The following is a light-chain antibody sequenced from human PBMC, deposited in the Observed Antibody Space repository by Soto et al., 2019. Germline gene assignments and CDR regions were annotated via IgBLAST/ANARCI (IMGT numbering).Light chain of an antibody. J-gene: IGKJ1*01. Sequence: DIQMTQSPSSLSASVGDRVTLTCRASQSISTYLNWYQQEPGKAPKLLIYAASSLQSGVPSRFSGSGSGTDFTLTISNLQPEDFATYYCHQSVTTPWTFGQGTKVDIK. CDR2: AAS. V-gene: IGKV1-39*01. CDR3: HQSVTTPWT. CDR1: QSISTY.